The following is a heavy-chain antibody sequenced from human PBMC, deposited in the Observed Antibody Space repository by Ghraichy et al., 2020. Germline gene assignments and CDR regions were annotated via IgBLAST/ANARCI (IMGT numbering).Heavy chain of an antibody. CDR1: GFTFSSYA. J-gene: IGHJ4*02. D-gene: IGHD1-26*01. CDR3: ATMPYSGSYYRCWVASTCKTIDY. Sequence: GGSLRLSCAASGFTFSSYAMHWVRQAPGKGLEWVAVISYDGSNKYYADSVKGRFTISRDNSKNTLYLQMNSLRAEDTAVYYCATMPYSGSYYRCWVASTCKTIDYWCQGTLLTVPS. CDR2: ISYDGSNK. V-gene: IGHV3-30-3*01.